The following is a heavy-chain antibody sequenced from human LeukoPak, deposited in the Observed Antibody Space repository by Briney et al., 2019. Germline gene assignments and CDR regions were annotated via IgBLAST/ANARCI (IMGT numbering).Heavy chain of an antibody. CDR3: ASPGELLWFGEFHC. Sequence: SVKVSCKASGGTFSSYAISWVRQAPGRGLEWMGRIIPILGIANYAQKFQGRVTITADKSTSTAYMELSSLRSEDTAVYYCASPGELLWFGEFHCWGQGTLVTVSS. D-gene: IGHD3-10*01. V-gene: IGHV1-69*04. CDR2: IIPILGIA. J-gene: IGHJ4*02. CDR1: GGTFSSYA.